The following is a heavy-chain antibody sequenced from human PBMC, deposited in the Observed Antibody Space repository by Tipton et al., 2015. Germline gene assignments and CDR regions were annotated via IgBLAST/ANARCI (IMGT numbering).Heavy chain of an antibody. J-gene: IGHJ4*02. D-gene: IGHD6-19*01. Sequence: TLSLTCTVSGDSFRDYYWAWIRQPAGKGLEWIGHIYSSGSSKYTPSHKSRATMSIDTSKNQFSLKLNSVTAADTAIYYCGRDRLAVAGIDYWGQGTLVTVSS. CDR2: IYSSGSS. V-gene: IGHV4-4*07. CDR3: GRDRLAVAGIDY. CDR1: GDSFRDYY.